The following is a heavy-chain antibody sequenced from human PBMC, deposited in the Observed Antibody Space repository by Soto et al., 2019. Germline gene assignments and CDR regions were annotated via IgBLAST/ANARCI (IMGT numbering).Heavy chain of an antibody. CDR1: GFTFDDYA. Sequence: EVQLVESGGGLVQPGRSLRLSCAASGFTFDDYAMHWVRQAPGKGLEWVSGISWNSGSIGYADSVKGRFTISRDNAKNSLYLQMNSLRAEDTALYYCAKASEGFLEWLAPDYWGQGTLVTVSS. D-gene: IGHD3-3*01. V-gene: IGHV3-9*01. CDR2: ISWNSGSI. CDR3: AKASEGFLEWLAPDY. J-gene: IGHJ4*02.